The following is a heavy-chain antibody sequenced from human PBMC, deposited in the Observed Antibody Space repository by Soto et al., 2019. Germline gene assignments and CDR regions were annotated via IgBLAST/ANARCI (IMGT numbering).Heavy chain of an antibody. CDR3: AAKLGTTHYFDF. D-gene: IGHD7-27*01. CDR1: GDPVGSGSYY. CDR2: IYHTGST. V-gene: IGHV4-31*03. Sequence: LSLTCSVSGDPVGSGSYYWTWVRQHPVKGLEWIGYIYHTGSTYYNPSLQSRLIMSIDTSKNQFSLHLYSVTAADTAVYFCAAKLGTTHYFDFWGQGSLVTVSS. J-gene: IGHJ4*02.